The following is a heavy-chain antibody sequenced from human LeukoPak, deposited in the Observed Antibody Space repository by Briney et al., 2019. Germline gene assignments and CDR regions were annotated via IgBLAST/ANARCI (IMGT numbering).Heavy chain of an antibody. CDR2: IYYSGST. D-gene: IGHD4-17*01. V-gene: IGHV4-59*08. Sequence: PSETLSLTCTVSGGSISSYYWSWIRQPPGKGLEWIGYIYYSGSTNYNPSLKSRVTISVDTSKNQFSLKLSSVTAADTAVYYCARHGDYGDSPHDYWGQGTLVTVSS. J-gene: IGHJ4*02. CDR1: GGSISSYY. CDR3: ARHGDYGDSPHDY.